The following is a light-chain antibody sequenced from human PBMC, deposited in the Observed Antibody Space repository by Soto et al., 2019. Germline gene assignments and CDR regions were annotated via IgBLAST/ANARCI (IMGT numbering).Light chain of an antibody. Sequence: QSALTQPASVSGSPGQSITISCTGTSSDVGGYNYLSWYQQHPGKAPKLMIYDVSNRPSGVSNRFSGSKSGNTASLTISGLQAEDEADYYCNSFTSSSTGVFGTGTKLTVL. CDR3: NSFTSSSTGV. J-gene: IGLJ1*01. CDR1: SSDVGGYNY. V-gene: IGLV2-14*01. CDR2: DVS.